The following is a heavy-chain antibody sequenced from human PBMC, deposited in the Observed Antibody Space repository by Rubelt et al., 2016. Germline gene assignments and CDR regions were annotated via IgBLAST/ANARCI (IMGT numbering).Heavy chain of an antibody. Sequence: GGGLEWVSAISGSGGSTYYADSVKGRFTISRDNSKNTLYLQMNSLRAEDTAVYYCASPLKMATTPGSFDYWGQGTLVTVSS. CDR2: ISGSGGST. D-gene: IGHD1-14*01. V-gene: IGHV3-23*01. CDR3: ASPLKMATTPGSFDY. J-gene: IGHJ4*02.